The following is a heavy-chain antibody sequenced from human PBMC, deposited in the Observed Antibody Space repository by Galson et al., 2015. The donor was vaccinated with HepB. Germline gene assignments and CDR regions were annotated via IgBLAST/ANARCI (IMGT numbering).Heavy chain of an antibody. V-gene: IGHV3-21*01. D-gene: IGHD3-10*01. CDR3: AREYRPGLGSGSYYPSWFDP. CDR1: GFTFSSYS. Sequence: SLRLSCAASGFTFSSYSMNWVRQAPGQGLEWVSSISSSSLYIYYAGSVKGRFTISRDNAKNSLYLQMNSLRAEDTAVYYCAREYRPGLGSGSYYPSWFDPWGQGTLVTVSS. J-gene: IGHJ5*02. CDR2: ISSSSLYI.